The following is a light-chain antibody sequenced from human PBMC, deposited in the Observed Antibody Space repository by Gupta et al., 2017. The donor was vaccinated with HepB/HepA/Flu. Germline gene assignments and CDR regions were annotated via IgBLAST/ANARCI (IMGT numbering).Light chain of an antibody. CDR1: SSDVGGYNY. V-gene: IGLV2-14*01. J-gene: IGLJ2*01. CDR2: DVS. CDR3: SSYTSSSPVV. Sequence: QSPLPQPASVPGPPGQSLPISCLETSSDVGGYNYVSWYQQHPGKAPKLMIYDVSNRPSGVSNRFSGSKSGNTASLTISGLQAEDEADYYCSSYTSSSPVVFGGGTKLTVL.